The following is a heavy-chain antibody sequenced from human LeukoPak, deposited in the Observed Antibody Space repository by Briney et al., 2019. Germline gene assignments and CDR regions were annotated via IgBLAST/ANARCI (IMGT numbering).Heavy chain of an antibody. V-gene: IGHV3-21*04. CDR1: GFTFSGYT. CDR2: ISSSSSYI. Sequence: GGSLRPSCAASGFTFSGYTMNWVRQAPGKGLEWVSSISSSSSYIYYADSVKGRFTISRDNSKNTLYLQMNSLRAEDTAVYYCAKDRGTRLSLGFDFDYWGQGTLVTVSS. J-gene: IGHJ4*02. CDR3: AKDRGTRLSLGFDFDY. D-gene: IGHD3-9*01.